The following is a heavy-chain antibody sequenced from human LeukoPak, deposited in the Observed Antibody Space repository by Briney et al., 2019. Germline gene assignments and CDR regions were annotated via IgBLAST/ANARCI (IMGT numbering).Heavy chain of an antibody. Sequence: ASVKASCKASGYTFTGYYMHWVRQAPGQGLEWMGWINPNSGGTNYAQKFQGRVTMTRDTSISTAYMELSRLRSDNTAVYYCARGIVGATRNWFDPWGQGTLVTVSS. D-gene: IGHD1-26*01. V-gene: IGHV1-2*02. CDR1: GYTFTGYY. CDR3: ARGIVGATRNWFDP. CDR2: INPNSGGT. J-gene: IGHJ5*02.